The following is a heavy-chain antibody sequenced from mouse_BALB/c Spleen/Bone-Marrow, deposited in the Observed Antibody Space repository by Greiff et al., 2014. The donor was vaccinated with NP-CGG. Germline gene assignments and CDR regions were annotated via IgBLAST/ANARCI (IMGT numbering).Heavy chain of an antibody. CDR2: IDPETGGT. J-gene: IGHJ4*01. V-gene: IGHV1-15*01. Sequence: VQVVESGAELVRPGASVTLSCKASGYKFTDYEMHWVKQTPVHGLVWIGSIDPETGGTAYNQNFKGKATLTADRSSTTAYMELRSLTSEDPAVYYCTREGIYFGYDVPMDYWGQGTSVTVSS. CDR1: GYKFTDYE. D-gene: IGHD2-2*01. CDR3: TREGIYFGYDVPMDY.